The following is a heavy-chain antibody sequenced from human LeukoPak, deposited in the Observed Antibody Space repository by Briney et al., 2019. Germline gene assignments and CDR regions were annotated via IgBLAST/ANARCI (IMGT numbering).Heavy chain of an antibody. J-gene: IGHJ4*02. V-gene: IGHV3-23*01. Sequence: GGSLRLSCAASGFTFSSYAMTWDRQAPGKGLEWVSGISGGGGSTYYADSVKGRFTISRDNSKNTLYLQMNSLRAEDTAVYYCAKNLAAAAPGYFDYWGQGTLFTVSS. CDR1: GFTFSSYA. D-gene: IGHD6-13*01. CDR2: ISGGGGST. CDR3: AKNLAAAAPGYFDY.